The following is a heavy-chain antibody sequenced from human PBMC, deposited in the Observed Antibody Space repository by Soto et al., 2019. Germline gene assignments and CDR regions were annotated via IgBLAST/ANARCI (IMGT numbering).Heavy chain of an antibody. CDR2: VYYSGST. J-gene: IGHJ4*02. CDR3: ARVAGGTYYFDY. D-gene: IGHD2-15*01. V-gene: IGHV4-59*01. Sequence: PSETLSLTCSVSGGSISSYYWNWFRQPPGKGLEYIGYVYYSGSTNQNPSLKSRVTISVDTSKKQFSLKLSSVTAADTAVYYCARVAGGTYYFDYWGQGALVTVS. CDR1: GGSISSYY.